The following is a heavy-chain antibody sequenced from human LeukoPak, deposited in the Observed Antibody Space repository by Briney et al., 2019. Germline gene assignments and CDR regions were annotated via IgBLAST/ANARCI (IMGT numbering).Heavy chain of an antibody. CDR2: IHTAGST. CDR3: ARGYCSGGSCSKFDY. D-gene: IGHD2-15*01. CDR1: GFSVSGNY. J-gene: IGHJ4*02. Sequence: GGSLRLSCAASGFSVSGNYMSWVRQAPGKGLEWVSFIHTAGSTFYTDSVKGRFTISRDNSKNTLYLQMNSLRAEDTAMYYCARGYCSGGSCSKFDYWGQGTLVAVSS. V-gene: IGHV3-53*01.